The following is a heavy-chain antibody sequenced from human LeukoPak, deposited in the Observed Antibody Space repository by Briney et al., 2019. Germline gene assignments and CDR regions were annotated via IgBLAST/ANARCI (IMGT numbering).Heavy chain of an antibody. CDR2: ISGSGGST. CDR3: AKDLGGYYYYYMDV. V-gene: IGHV3-23*01. Sequence: GGSLRLSCAASGFTFSSYGMSWVRQAPGKGLEWVSAISGSGGSTYYADSVKGRFTISRDNSKNTLYLQMNSLRAEDTAVYYCAKDLGGYYYYYMDVWGKGTTVTISS. D-gene: IGHD7-27*01. J-gene: IGHJ6*03. CDR1: GFTFSSYG.